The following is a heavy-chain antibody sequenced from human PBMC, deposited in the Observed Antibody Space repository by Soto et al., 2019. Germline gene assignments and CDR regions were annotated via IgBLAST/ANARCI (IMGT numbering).Heavy chain of an antibody. CDR3: ARAPLTEAFEM. V-gene: IGHV3-21*01. J-gene: IGHJ3*02. Sequence: EVQLVESGGGLVKPGGSLRLSCAASGFTFSSYSMNWVRQAPGKGLEWVSSISSSSSYIYYADSVKGRFTISRDNAKNSLYLQMHSLRAEDTALYYCARAPLTEAFEMWGQGAMVTVSS. CDR1: GFTFSSYS. CDR2: ISSSSSYI.